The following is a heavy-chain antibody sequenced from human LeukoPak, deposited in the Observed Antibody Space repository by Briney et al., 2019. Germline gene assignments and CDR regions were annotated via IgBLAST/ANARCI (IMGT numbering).Heavy chain of an antibody. CDR3: ARVTGYVMEDYFDY. J-gene: IGHJ4*02. CDR1: GGSISSYY. Sequence: SETLSLTCTVSGGSISSYYWSWIRQPPGKGLEWIGYIYYSGSTNYNPSLKSRVTISVDASKNQFSLRLSSVTAADTAVYYCARVTGYVMEDYFDYWGQGTLVTVSS. CDR2: IYYSGST. D-gene: IGHD6-13*01. V-gene: IGHV4-59*01.